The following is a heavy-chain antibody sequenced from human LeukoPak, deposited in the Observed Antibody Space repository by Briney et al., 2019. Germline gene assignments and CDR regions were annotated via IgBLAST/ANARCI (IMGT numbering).Heavy chain of an antibody. CDR2: IYSGGST. Sequence: GGSLRLSCAASGFTVSSNYMSWVRQAPGKGLEWVSVIYSGGSTYYADSVRGRFTISRDNSKNTLYLQMNSLRAEDTAVYYCARDAVDGAAFDIWGQGTMVTVSS. CDR1: GFTVSSNY. D-gene: IGHD5-24*01. CDR3: ARDAVDGAAFDI. V-gene: IGHV3-53*01. J-gene: IGHJ3*02.